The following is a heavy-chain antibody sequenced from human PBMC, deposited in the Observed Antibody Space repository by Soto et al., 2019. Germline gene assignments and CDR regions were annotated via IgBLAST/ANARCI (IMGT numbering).Heavy chain of an antibody. J-gene: IGHJ2*01. CDR1: GGSISSSSYY. Sequence: QLQLQESGPGLVKPSETLSLTCTVSGGSISSSSYYWGWIRQPPGKGLEWIGSIYYSGSTYYNPSLTSRVTIPVDTSKNQFSLKLSSVTAADTAVYYCARHYYSSGWNRRDGYSDLWGRGALVTVSS. CDR3: ARHYYSSGWNRRDGYSDL. D-gene: IGHD6-19*01. V-gene: IGHV4-39*01. CDR2: IYYSGST.